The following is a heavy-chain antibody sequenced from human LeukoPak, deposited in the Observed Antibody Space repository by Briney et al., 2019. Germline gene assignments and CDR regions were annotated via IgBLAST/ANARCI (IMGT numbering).Heavy chain of an antibody. CDR1: GYSFTNYW. CDR3: ARLGSSSRKYYYYGMDV. CDR2: IYPGDSDT. Sequence: GESLKISCKGSGYSFTNYWIGWVRQMPGKGLEWMEIIYPGDSDTRYSPSFQGQVTISADSSISTAYLQWSSLQASDTAMYYCARLGSSSRKYYYYGMDVWGQGTTVTVSS. D-gene: IGHD6-13*01. J-gene: IGHJ6*02. V-gene: IGHV5-51*01.